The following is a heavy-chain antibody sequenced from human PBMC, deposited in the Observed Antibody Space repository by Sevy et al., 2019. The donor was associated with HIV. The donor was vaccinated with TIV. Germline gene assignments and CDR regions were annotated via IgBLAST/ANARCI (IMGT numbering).Heavy chain of an antibody. V-gene: IGHV4-38-2*02. CDR3: ARMGTVVAATNYYYYGMDV. Sequence: SETLSLTCTVSGYSISSGYYWGWIRQPPGKGLEWIGSIYHSGSTYYTPSLKSRVTISVDTSKNQFSLKLSSVTAADTAGYYCARMGTVVAATNYYYYGMDVWGQGTTVTVSS. D-gene: IGHD2-15*01. CDR1: GYSISSGYY. J-gene: IGHJ6*02. CDR2: IYHSGST.